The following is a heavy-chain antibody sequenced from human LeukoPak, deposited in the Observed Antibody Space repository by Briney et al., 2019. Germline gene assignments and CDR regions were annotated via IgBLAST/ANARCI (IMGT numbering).Heavy chain of an antibody. CDR3: ATGPTVVDY. J-gene: IGHJ4*02. D-gene: IGHD4-23*01. CDR1: GFTFSSYA. V-gene: IGHV3-23*01. Sequence: GGSLRLSCVASGFTFSSYAITWVRQAPGKGLEWVSGISGSGGNTYYADSVKGRFTISRDNSKNTLHVQMNSLRVEDTAIYYCATGPTVVDYWGQGTLVTVSS. CDR2: ISGSGGNT.